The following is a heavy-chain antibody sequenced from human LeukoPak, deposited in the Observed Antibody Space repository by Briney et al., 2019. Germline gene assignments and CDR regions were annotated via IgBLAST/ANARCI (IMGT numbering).Heavy chain of an antibody. D-gene: IGHD2-15*01. J-gene: IGHJ4*02. CDR1: GYTFTGYY. CDR3: ARDFRGGYCSGGSCPGLDY. CDR2: INPNSGGT. Sequence: GASVKVSCKASGYTFTGYYMHWVRQAPGQGLEWMGWINPNSGGTNYAQKFQGRVTMTRDTSISTAYMELSRLRSDDTAVYYCARDFRGGYCSGGSCPGLDYWGQGTLVTVSS. V-gene: IGHV1-2*02.